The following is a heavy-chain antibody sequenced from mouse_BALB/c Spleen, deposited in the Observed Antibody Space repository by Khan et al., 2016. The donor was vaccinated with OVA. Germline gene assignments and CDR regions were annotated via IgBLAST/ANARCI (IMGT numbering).Heavy chain of an antibody. Sequence: QLEESGPGLVKPSQSLSLTCTVTGYSITSDYAWNWIRQFPGNKLEWMGYISSTGGTSYNPSLKSRISITRDTSKNQFFLQLKSMTAEDTATYYCARSLYYSYGYALDCWGRGTLVTVSS. CDR2: ISSTGGT. D-gene: IGHD2-14*01. CDR3: ARSLYYSYGYALDC. CDR1: GYSITSDYA. J-gene: IGHJ4*01. V-gene: IGHV3-2*02.